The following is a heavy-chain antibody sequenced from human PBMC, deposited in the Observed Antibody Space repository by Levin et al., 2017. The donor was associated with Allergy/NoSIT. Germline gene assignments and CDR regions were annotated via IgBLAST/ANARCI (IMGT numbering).Heavy chain of an antibody. D-gene: IGHD3-10*01. CDR3: ARGPLARGLTHLDT. V-gene: IGHV1-2*02. CDR1: GYTFTGYY. J-gene: IGHJ5*02. Sequence: TGESLKISCNSSGYTFTGYYIHWVRQAPGQGLEWMGWINPNTGASNSSQKFQGRVTMTRDTSISTAYMDLSRLRSDDTAVYYCARGPLARGLTHLDTWGQGSLVTVSS. CDR2: INPNTGAS.